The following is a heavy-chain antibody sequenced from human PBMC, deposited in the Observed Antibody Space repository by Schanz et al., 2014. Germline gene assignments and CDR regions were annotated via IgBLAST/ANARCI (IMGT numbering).Heavy chain of an antibody. Sequence: QAQLVESGGGVVQPGRSLRLSCAGSGFSFSDYGMHWVRQAPGRRLEWVAVISYHGSERYYADSVKGRFTISRDNSKNTLYLQMNSLRTEDTAVYFCAKSYDTSGYSGFDYWGQGTLVTVSS. V-gene: IGHV3-30*18. D-gene: IGHD3-22*01. CDR1: GFSFSDYG. CDR3: AKSYDTSGYSGFDY. CDR2: ISYHGSER. J-gene: IGHJ4*02.